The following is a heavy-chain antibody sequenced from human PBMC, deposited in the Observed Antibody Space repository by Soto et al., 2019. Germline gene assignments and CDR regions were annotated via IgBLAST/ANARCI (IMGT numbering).Heavy chain of an antibody. CDR1: GVTFSPYR. V-gene: IGHV3-7*01. CDR3: SRSSGYGSGASVNHYLGF. CDR2: IKLDATEK. Sequence: GWSLRLHCAASGVTFSPYRMSWVRQAPGKRLEWLGTIKLDATEKKYVDSVKGRFTMSRDNAKNSLVLQKDKLSAEDTAVFYCSRSSGYGSGASVNHYLGFWGRGTLVT. D-gene: IGHD3-10*01. J-gene: IGHJ4*01.